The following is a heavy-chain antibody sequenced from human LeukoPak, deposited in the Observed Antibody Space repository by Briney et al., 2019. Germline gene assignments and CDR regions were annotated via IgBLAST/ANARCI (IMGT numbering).Heavy chain of an antibody. CDR2: IYYSGST. V-gene: IGHV4-30-4*08. CDR1: GGSISSGDYY. J-gene: IGHJ4*02. CDR3: ARDLTYYDFWSGYYTGMGLYDY. Sequence: PSETLSLTCTVSGGSISSGDYYWRWIRQPPGTGLEWLGYIYYSGSTYYNPSLKSRVTISVDTSKNQFSLKLSSVTAADTAVYYCARDLTYYDFWSGYYTGMGLYDYWGQGTLVTVSS. D-gene: IGHD3-3*01.